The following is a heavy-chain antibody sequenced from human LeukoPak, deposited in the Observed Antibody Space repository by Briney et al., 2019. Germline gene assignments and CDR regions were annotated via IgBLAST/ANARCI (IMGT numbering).Heavy chain of an antibody. V-gene: IGHV4-4*09. CDR2: IYTSGST. CDR3: ARHGASYYDSSGYYYRMSAFDI. J-gene: IGHJ3*02. D-gene: IGHD3-22*01. Sequence: SETLSLTCTVSGVSISSYYWSWIRQPPGKGLEWIGYIYTSGSTNYNPSLKSRVTISVDTSKNQFSLKLSSVTAADTAVYYCARHGASYYDSSGYYYRMSAFDIWGQGTMVTVSS. CDR1: GVSISSYY.